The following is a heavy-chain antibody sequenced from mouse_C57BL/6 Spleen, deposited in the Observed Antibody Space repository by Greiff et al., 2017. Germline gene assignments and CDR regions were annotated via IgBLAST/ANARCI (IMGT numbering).Heavy chain of an antibody. Sequence: EVQLQQSGPELVKPGASVKISCKASGYTFTDYYMNWVKQSHGKSLEWIGDINPNNGGTSSNQKFKGKATLHVDKSSSTAYMEHSSLTSEDSAVYYCERSYSSSSYWCCDVWGTGTTVTVAS. V-gene: IGHV1-26*01. CDR2: INPNNGGT. CDR1: GYTFTDYY. J-gene: IGHJ1*03. D-gene: IGHD1-1*01. CDR3: ERSYSSSSYWCCDV.